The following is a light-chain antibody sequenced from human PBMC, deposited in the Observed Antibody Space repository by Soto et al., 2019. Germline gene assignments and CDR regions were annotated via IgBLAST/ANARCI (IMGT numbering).Light chain of an antibody. CDR1: QSVSSN. CDR2: DAS. V-gene: IGKV3-11*01. J-gene: IGKJ5*01. CDR3: QQRSNWPPSIT. Sequence: EIVLTQSPATLSLSLGERATLSCRASQSVSSNLAWYQQKPGQAPRLLIYDASNRATGIPARFSGSGSGTDFTLTISSLEPEDFVVYYCQQRSNWPPSITFGQGTRLEIK.